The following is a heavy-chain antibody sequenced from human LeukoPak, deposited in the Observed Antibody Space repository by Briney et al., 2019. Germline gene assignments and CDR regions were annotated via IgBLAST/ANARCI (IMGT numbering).Heavy chain of an antibody. D-gene: IGHD5-12*01. CDR2: IYYSGST. CDR1: GGSISSYY. J-gene: IGHJ4*02. V-gene: IGHV4-59*08. Sequence: SETLSLTCTVSGGSISSYYWSWTRQPPGKGLEWIGYIYYSGSTNYNPSLKSRVTISVDTSKNQFSLKLRSVTAADTAVYYCARHRGYSGYVDYWGQGTLVTVSS. CDR3: ARHRGYSGYVDY.